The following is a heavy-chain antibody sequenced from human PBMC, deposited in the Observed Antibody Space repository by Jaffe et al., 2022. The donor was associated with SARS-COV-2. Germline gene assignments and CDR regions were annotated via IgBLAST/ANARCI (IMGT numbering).Heavy chain of an antibody. J-gene: IGHJ4*02. D-gene: IGHD6-6*01. Sequence: EVQLVESGGGLVKPGRSLRLSCTASGFTFGDYAMSWFRQAPGKGLEWVGFIRSKAYGGTTEYAASVKGRFTISRDDSKSIAYLQMNSLKTEDTAVYYCTRKYSSSSGLEFDYWGQGTLVTVSS. CDR3: TRKYSSSSGLEFDY. CDR2: IRSKAYGGTT. CDR1: GFTFGDYA. V-gene: IGHV3-49*05.